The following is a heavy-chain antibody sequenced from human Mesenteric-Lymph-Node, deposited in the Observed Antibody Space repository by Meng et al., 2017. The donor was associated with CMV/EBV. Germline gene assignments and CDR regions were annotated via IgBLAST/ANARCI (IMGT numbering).Heavy chain of an antibody. CDR2: ISGTGTTI. Sequence: GESLKISCAASGFTFSSYEMNWVRQAPGKGLEWISYISGTGTTISYADSVKGRFTISRDNADNSLYLQMNGLRAEDTAVYYCAREGSAWNFDYWGQGTLVTVSS. CDR3: AREGSAWNFDY. J-gene: IGHJ4*02. D-gene: IGHD6-19*01. V-gene: IGHV3-48*03. CDR1: GFTFSSYE.